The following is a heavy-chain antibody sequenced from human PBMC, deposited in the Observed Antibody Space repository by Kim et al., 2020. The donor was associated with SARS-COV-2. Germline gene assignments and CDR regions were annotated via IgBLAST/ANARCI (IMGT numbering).Heavy chain of an antibody. V-gene: IGHV4-34*01. J-gene: IGHJ5*02. CDR1: GGSFSGYY. Sequence: SETLSLTCAVYGGSFSGYYWSWIRQPPGKGLECIGEINHSGSTNYNPSLKSRVTISVDTSKNQFSLKLSSVTAADTAVYYCAGGLGIPIFGWFDPWGQGTLVTVSS. CDR3: AGGLGIPIFGWFDP. D-gene: IGHD3-9*01. CDR2: INHSGST.